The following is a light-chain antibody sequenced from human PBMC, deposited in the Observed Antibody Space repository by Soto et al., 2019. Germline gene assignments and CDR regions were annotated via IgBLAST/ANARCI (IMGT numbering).Light chain of an antibody. CDR3: TSFTSSTTWV. CDR2: EVS. V-gene: IGLV2-14*01. J-gene: IGLJ3*02. CDR1: SSDGGAYNR. Sequence: QSVLTQPASVSGSPGQSITIACTGTSSDGGAYNRVSWSQQNPGKAPKLLIYEVSNRPSGVADRFSGSKYGNTASLTISGLQPEDEAHYYCTSFTSSTTWVVGGGTKLTV.